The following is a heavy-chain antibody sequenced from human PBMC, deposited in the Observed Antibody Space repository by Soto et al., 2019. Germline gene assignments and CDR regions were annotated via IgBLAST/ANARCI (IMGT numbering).Heavy chain of an antibody. CDR1: GFTFSSYS. D-gene: IGHD6-25*01. J-gene: IGHJ4*02. CDR2: IFTTGTTI. CDR3: ARAPSWTAGPFDY. Sequence: GGSLRLSCVASGFTFSSYSIVWVRQAPGKGLEWVSYIFTTGTTIYYADSAKGRFTISRDNSKNTLYLQMNSLRAEDTAVYYCARAPSWTAGPFDYWGQGTLVTVSS. V-gene: IGHV3-48*01.